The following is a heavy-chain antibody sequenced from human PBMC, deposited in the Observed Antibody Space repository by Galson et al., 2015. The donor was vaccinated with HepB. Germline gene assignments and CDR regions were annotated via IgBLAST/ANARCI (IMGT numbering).Heavy chain of an antibody. J-gene: IGHJ6*03. D-gene: IGHD1/OR15-1a*01. CDR2: ISSSSSYI. CDR3: ARDRFREHYMDV. V-gene: IGHV3-21*01. CDR1: GFNFSSYR. Sequence: SLRLSCAASGFNFSSYRMNWVRQAPGKGLEWVSTISSSSSYIYYADSVKGRFTISRDNAKNSLYLQMNSLRAEDTAVYYCARDRFREHYMDVWGKGTTVTVSS.